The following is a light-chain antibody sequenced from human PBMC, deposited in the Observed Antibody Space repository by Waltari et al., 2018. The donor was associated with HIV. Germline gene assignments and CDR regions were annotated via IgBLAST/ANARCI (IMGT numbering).Light chain of an antibody. V-gene: IGLV2-14*01. Sequence: QSALTQPASVSGSPGQSITISCPGTTSAVGGSKYVSWYQQHPDKAPKLVVYEVSNRPSGISIRFSGSKSGNTASLTISGLQAEDEADYYCSSYTSRNTRVFGTGTKVTVL. CDR1: TSAVGGSKY. CDR3: SSYTSRNTRV. J-gene: IGLJ1*01. CDR2: EVS.